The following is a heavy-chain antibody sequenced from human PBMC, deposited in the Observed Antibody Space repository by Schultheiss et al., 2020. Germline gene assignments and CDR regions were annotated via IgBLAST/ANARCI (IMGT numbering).Heavy chain of an antibody. J-gene: IGHJ4*02. CDR3: AKDRWQSAGDY. CDR1: GFTVSSNY. V-gene: IGHV3-74*01. CDR2: INSDGVST. D-gene: IGHD4-23*01. Sequence: GGSLRLSCAASGFTVSSNYMSWVRQAPGKGLVWVARINSDGVSTIYVDSVKGRFTISRDNAKHTLYLQMNRLRAEDTAVYYCAKDRWQSAGDYWGQGTLVTVSS.